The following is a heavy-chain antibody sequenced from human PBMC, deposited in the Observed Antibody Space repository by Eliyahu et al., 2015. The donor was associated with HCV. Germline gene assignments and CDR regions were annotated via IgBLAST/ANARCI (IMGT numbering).Heavy chain of an antibody. CDR1: GGSISSYS. CDR2: TFVSGST. Sequence: QVQLQESGPGLVKPSETLSLTCTVSGGSISSYSWNWIRKSAGKGLEWIGRTFVSGSTNYNPSLKSRVTMSKDTSKNRFSLKLTSVTAADTALYFCARDVTSVTTGVWYFDLWGRGTLVTVSS. J-gene: IGHJ2*01. V-gene: IGHV4-4*07. D-gene: IGHD4-17*01. CDR3: ARDVTSVTTGVWYFDL.